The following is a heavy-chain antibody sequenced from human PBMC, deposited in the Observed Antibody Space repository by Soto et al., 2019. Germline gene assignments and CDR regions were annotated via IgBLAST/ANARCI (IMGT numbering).Heavy chain of an antibody. Sequence: QVQLVQSGAEVKKPGASVKVSCKASGYTFTSYYMHWVRQAPGQGLEWMGIINPSGGSTSYAQKCQGRVTLTRGTSTSTVYMAVSSLRCEDTAEYNCARGGRYYEFWGGYYDDRFDGMDVWGQGTTVIVSS. J-gene: IGHJ6*02. CDR2: INPSGGST. V-gene: IGHV1-46*01. CDR3: ARGGRYYEFWGGYYDDRFDGMDV. D-gene: IGHD3-3*01. CDR1: GYTFTSYY.